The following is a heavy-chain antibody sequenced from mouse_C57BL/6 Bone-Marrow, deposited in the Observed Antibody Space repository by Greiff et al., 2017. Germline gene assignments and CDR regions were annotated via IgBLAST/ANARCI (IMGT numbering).Heavy chain of an antibody. D-gene: IGHD1-1*01. V-gene: IGHV1-7*01. CDR2: INPSSGYT. CDR1: GYTFTSYW. J-gene: IGHJ4*01. Sequence: QVQLKESGAELAKPGASVKLSCKASGYTFTSYWMHWVKQRPGQGLEWIGYINPSSGYTKYNQKFKNKATLTADKSSSTAYMQLSSLTYEDSAVYYGAIYCYGSSYAMDYWGQGTSVTVSS. CDR3: AIYCYGSSYAMDY.